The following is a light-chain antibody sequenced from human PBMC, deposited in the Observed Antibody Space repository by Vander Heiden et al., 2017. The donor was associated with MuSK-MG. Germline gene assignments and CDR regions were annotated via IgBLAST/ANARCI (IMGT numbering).Light chain of an antibody. CDR1: QSLLHSNGYNY. CDR2: LGS. Sequence: VVTPAPPSLPVTPGEPASISCRSSQSLLHSNGYNYLDWYLQKPGQSPQLLIYLGSNRASGVPDRFSGSGSGTDFTLKISRVEAEDVGVYYCMQALQTPRTFGPGTKVEIK. V-gene: IGKV2-28*01. CDR3: MQALQTPRT. J-gene: IGKJ3*01.